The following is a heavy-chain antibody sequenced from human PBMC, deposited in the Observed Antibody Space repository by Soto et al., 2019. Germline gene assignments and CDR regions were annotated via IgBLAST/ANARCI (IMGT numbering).Heavy chain of an antibody. CDR2: INAGNGNT. CDR3: ARGSRHGELDY. V-gene: IGHV1-3*01. D-gene: IGHD6-25*01. CDR1: GYTFTSYA. J-gene: IGHJ4*02. Sequence: ASVKISCKASGYTFTSYAMHWVRQAPGQMPEWMGWINAGNGNTKYSQNFQGRVTITRDTSASTAYMELSSLRSEDTAVYYCARGSRHGELDYWGQGTLVTVSS.